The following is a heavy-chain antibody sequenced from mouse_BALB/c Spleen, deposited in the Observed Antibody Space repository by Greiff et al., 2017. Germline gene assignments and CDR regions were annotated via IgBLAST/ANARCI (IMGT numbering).Heavy chain of an antibody. D-gene: IGHD2-4*01. J-gene: IGHJ4*01. Sequence: DVQLVESGGGLVKPGGSLKLSCAASGFTFSSYAMSWVRQTPEKRLEWVASISSGGSTYYPDSVKGRFTISRDNARNILYLQMSSLRSEDTAMYYCARSMITTLYYYAMDYWGQGTSVTVSS. CDR1: GFTFSSYA. CDR2: ISSGGST. V-gene: IGHV5-6-5*01. CDR3: ARSMITTLYYYAMDY.